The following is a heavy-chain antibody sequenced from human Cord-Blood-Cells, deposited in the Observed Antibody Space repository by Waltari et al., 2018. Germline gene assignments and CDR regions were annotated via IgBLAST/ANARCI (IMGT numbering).Heavy chain of an antibody. D-gene: IGHD1-26*01. Sequence: QVQLQQWGAGLLKPSETLSLTCAVYGGSFSGYYWSWIRQPPGKGLEWIGEINHSGSTNSSPSLKSRVTISVDTSKNQFSLKLSSVTAADTAVYYCAREPVRMGDYWGQGTLVTVSS. J-gene: IGHJ4*02. CDR3: AREPVRMGDY. V-gene: IGHV4-34*01. CDR2: INHSGST. CDR1: GGSFSGYY.